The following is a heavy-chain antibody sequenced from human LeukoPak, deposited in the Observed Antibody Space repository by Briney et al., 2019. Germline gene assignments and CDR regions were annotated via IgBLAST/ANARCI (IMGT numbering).Heavy chain of an antibody. CDR3: AKAGNLGYCSSTSCPFDY. J-gene: IGHJ4*02. Sequence: GGSLRLSCAASGFTFSSYAMSWVRQAPGKGLEWVSAISGSGGSTYYADSVKGRFTISRDNSKNTLYLQMNSLRAEDTAVYYCAKAGNLGYCSSTSCPFDYWGQGTLVTVSS. CDR2: ISGSGGST. CDR1: GFTFSSYA. V-gene: IGHV3-23*01. D-gene: IGHD2-2*01.